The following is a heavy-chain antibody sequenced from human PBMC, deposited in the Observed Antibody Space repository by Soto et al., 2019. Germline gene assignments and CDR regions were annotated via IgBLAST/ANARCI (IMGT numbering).Heavy chain of an antibody. CDR2: INHSGST. CDR3: ARRYNPNIVVVVAATDSTLDY. CDR1: GGSFSGYY. Sequence: PSETLSLTCAVYGGSFSGYYWSWIRQPPGKGLEWIWEINHSGSTNYNPSLKSRVTISVDTSKNQFSLKLSSVTAADTAVYYCARRYNPNIVVVVAATDSTLDYWGQGTLVTVSS. J-gene: IGHJ4*02. V-gene: IGHV4-34*01. D-gene: IGHD2-15*01.